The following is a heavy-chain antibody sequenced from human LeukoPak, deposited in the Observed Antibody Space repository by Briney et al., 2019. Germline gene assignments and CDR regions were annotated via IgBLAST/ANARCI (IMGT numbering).Heavy chain of an antibody. V-gene: IGHV3-48*02. J-gene: IGHJ4*02. Sequence: GGSLRLSCAASGXTFSTYNMNWVRQAPGKGLEWVSYISSSGSTKYYADSVKGRFTISRDNVKNSLFLQMNSLSDEDTVVYYCARDFLTGYFDYWGQGTLVTVSS. CDR3: ARDFLTGYFDY. CDR1: GXTFSTYN. D-gene: IGHD3-9*01. CDR2: ISSSGSTK.